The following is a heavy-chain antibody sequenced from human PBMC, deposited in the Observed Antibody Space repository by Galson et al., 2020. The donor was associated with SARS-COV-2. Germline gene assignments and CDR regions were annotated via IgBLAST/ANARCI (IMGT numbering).Heavy chain of an antibody. CDR2: ISAYNGNT. CDR1: GYTFTSYG. CDR3: AREFEDIVVVPAAIGEDYYYYGMDV. Sequence: ASVKVSCKASGYTFTSYGISWVRQAPGQGLEWMGWISAYNGNTNYAQKLQGRVTMTTDTSTSTAYMELRSLRSDDTAVYYCAREFEDIVVVPAAIGEDYYYYGMDVWGQGTTVTVSS. V-gene: IGHV1-18*04. D-gene: IGHD2-2*01. J-gene: IGHJ6*02.